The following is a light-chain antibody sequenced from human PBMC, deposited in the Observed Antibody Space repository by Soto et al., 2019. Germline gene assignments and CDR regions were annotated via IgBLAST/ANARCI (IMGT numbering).Light chain of an antibody. CDR3: QQYGSSTGYT. CDR2: GAS. V-gene: IGKV3-20*01. J-gene: IGKJ2*01. CDR1: QSVSSSY. Sequence: EIVLTQSPGTLSLSPGERATLSCRASQSVSSSYLAWYQQKPGQAPRLLIYGASSRATGIPDRFSGSGSGTDFTLTSSRLEPEDFEVYYCQQYGSSTGYTFGQGTKLEIK.